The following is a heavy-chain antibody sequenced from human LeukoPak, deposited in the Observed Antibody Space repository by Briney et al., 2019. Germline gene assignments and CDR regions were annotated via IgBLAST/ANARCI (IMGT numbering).Heavy chain of an antibody. D-gene: IGHD2-15*01. CDR2: ISSSSSYI. CDR3: ARVRYCSGGSCPNAFDI. J-gene: IGHJ3*02. Sequence: GGSLRLSCAASGFTFSSYSMNWVRQAPGKGLEWVSSISSSSSYIYYADSVKGRFTISRDNAKNSLYLQMNSLRAEDTAVYYCARVRYCSGGSCPNAFDIWGLGTMVTVSS. CDR1: GFTFSSYS. V-gene: IGHV3-21*01.